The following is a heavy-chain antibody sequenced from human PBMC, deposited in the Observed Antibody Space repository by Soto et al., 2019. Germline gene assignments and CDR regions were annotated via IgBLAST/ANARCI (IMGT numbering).Heavy chain of an antibody. CDR3: AREIEYSSSPVGY. Sequence: SGGSLRLSWAASGFTFIDYAMSLVRQAPGKGLEWVSGISWSGGSTGYADSVKGRFTISRDNAKNSLYLQMNSLRAEDTALYYCAREIEYSSSPVGYWGQGTLVTVSS. CDR1: GFTFIDYA. J-gene: IGHJ4*02. D-gene: IGHD6-6*01. V-gene: IGHV3-20*04. CDR2: ISWSGGST.